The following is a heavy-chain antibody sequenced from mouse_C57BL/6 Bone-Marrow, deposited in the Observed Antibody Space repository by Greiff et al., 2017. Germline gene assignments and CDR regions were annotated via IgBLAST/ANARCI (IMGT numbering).Heavy chain of an antibody. CDR3: ARKIYYGNNWYFDV. CDR1: GYTFTSYW. J-gene: IGHJ1*03. V-gene: IGHV1-55*01. Sequence: QVQLQQPGAELVKPGASVKMSCKASGYTFTSYWITWVKQRPGQGLEWIGDIYPGSGSTNYNEKFKSKATLTVDTSSSTAYMQLSRLTSEDSAVYYCARKIYYGNNWYFDVWGTGTTVTVSS. D-gene: IGHD2-1*01. CDR2: IYPGSGST.